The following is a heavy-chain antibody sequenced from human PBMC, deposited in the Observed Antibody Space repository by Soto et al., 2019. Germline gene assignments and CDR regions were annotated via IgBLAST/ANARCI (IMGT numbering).Heavy chain of an antibody. CDR2: IYYSGST. J-gene: IGHJ4*02. D-gene: IGHD6-13*01. Sequence: PSETLSLTCTVSGGSISSYYWSWIRQPPGKGLEWIGYIYYSGSTNYNPSLKSRVAISVDTSKNQFSLKLSSVTAADTAVYYCASGGLVDSSSWYVGAAAQLDYWGQGTLVTVSS. CDR1: GGSISSYY. CDR3: ASGGLVDSSSWYVGAAAQLDY. V-gene: IGHV4-59*01.